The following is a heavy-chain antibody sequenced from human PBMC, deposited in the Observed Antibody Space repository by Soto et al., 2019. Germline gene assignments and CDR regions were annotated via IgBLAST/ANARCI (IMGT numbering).Heavy chain of an antibody. J-gene: IGHJ6*02. D-gene: IGHD5-12*01. V-gene: IGHV1-8*01. Sequence: QVQLVQSGAEVKKPGASVKVSCKASGYTFTSYDINWVRQATGQGLEWMGWMNPNSGNTGYAQKFQGRVTMTRNTSISTAYMALRGLRSEDTAVYYCARAGDSGYDYGEGGYYGMDVWGQGTTVTVSS. CDR3: ARAGDSGYDYGEGGYYGMDV. CDR1: GYTFTSYD. CDR2: MNPNSGNT.